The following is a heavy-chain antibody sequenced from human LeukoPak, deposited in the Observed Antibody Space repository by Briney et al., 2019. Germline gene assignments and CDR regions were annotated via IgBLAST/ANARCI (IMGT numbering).Heavy chain of an antibody. D-gene: IGHD7-27*01. J-gene: IGHJ4*02. Sequence: PSETLSLTCTVSGYSISSGFYWGWIRQPPGKGLEWIGSIYHSGSTYYNPSLKSRVTISVDLSRNEFSLNLRSVTAADTAVYYCARVNWVVDYWGQGTLVTVSS. CDR3: ARVNWVVDY. CDR1: GYSISSGFY. V-gene: IGHV4-38-2*02. CDR2: IYHSGST.